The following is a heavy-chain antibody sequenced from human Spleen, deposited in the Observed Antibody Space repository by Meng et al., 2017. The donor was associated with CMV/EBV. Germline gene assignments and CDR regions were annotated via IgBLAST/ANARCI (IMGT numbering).Heavy chain of an antibody. J-gene: IGHJ4*02. CDR3: ARDVSGAFDY. D-gene: IGHD2-15*01. V-gene: IGHV3-48*04. CDR1: GFTFSSYW. Sequence: GESLKISCAASGFTFSSYWMSWVRQAPGKGLEWISYVSTSSTTIYYADSVKGRFTISRDNAKSSLYLQMNSLRAEDTAVYYCARDVSGAFDYWGQGTLVTVSS. CDR2: VSTSSTTI.